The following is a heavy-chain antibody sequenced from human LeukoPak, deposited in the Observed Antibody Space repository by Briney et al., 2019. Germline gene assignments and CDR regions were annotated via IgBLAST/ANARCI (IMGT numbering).Heavy chain of an antibody. CDR1: GFTFNNFA. CDR2: ITGTGST. V-gene: IGHV3-23*01. J-gene: IGHJ3*02. D-gene: IGHD4-17*01. Sequence: GGSPRLSCAASGFTFNNFAMNWVRQAPGKGLEWVSAITGTGSTYYADSVRGRFTISRDISTAILFLQMNSLRGEDTALYYCAKSTVTTTAAYDIWGRGTVVTISS. CDR3: AKSTVTTTAAYDI.